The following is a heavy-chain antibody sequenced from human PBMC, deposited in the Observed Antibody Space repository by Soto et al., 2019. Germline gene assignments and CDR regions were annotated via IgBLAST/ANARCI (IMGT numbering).Heavy chain of an antibody. CDR3: AADRATPPYLPVHNWFDP. CDR1: GFTFTNSA. V-gene: IGHV1-58*02. CDR2: IVVGSGNT. Sequence: QMQLVQSGPEVKKPGTSVKVSCKASGFTFTNSAMQWVRQARGQRLEWIGWIVVGSGNTNYAQKFQERVTITRDMSTSTAYVELSSLRSEDTAVYYCAADRATPPYLPVHNWFDPWGQGTLVTVSS. D-gene: IGHD3-16*01. J-gene: IGHJ5*02.